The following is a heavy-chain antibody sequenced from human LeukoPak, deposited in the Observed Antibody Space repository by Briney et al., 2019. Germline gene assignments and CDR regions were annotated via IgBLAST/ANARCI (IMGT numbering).Heavy chain of an antibody. CDR1: GGSISPYY. CDR3: ARERQAAAGTGMDV. CDR2: ISYSGST. V-gene: IGHV4-59*12. Sequence: SETLSLTCTVSGGSISPYYWSWLRQPPGKGLEWIGYISYSGSTKNNPSLKSRVTISVDTSKNQFSLKLTSVTAADTAVYYCARERQAAAGTGMDVWGKGTTVTVSS. J-gene: IGHJ6*04. D-gene: IGHD6-13*01.